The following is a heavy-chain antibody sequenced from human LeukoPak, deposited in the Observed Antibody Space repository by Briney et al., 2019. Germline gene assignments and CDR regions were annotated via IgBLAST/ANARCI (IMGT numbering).Heavy chain of an antibody. Sequence: ESGPTLVNPTQTVTLTCMFSGFSLSKSGEAVGWIRQPPGKALEWLSVIYWDDDKRYSPSLKTRLTVAKDTSKNQVVLTMTNVDPADTATYYCAHSFSSAYYYDFWGQGILVTVSS. V-gene: IGHV2-5*02. J-gene: IGHJ4*02. CDR3: AHSFSSAYYYDF. D-gene: IGHD6-19*01. CDR2: IYWDDDK. CDR1: GFSLSKSGEA.